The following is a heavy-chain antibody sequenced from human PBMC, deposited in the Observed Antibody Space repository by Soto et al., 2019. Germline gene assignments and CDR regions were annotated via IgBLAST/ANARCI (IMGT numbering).Heavy chain of an antibody. D-gene: IGHD3-22*01. CDR1: GFTFSRYW. V-gene: IGHV3-7*01. CDR2: IKQDGSEK. Sequence: EVQLVESGGGLVQPGGSLRLSCAASGFTFSRYWMSWVRQAPGKGLEWVANIKQDGSEKYYVDSVKGRFSISRDNAKNSLYLQRNSLRAEDTAVYYCARYYYDSSGYYPLYYYYGMDVWGQGTTVTVSS. J-gene: IGHJ6*02. CDR3: ARYYYDSSGYYPLYYYYGMDV.